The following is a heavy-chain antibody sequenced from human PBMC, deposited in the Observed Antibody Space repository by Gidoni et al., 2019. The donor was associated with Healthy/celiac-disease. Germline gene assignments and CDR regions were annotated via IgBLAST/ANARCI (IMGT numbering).Heavy chain of an antibody. Sequence: QVQLQQWGAGLLKPSETLSLTCAVYGGSFIGYYWSWIRQPPGKGLEWIGEINHSGSTNYNPSLKSRVTISVDTSKNQFSLKLSSVTAADTAVYYCARGGGYCSGGSCYSGWFDPWGQGTLVTVSS. V-gene: IGHV4-34*01. CDR3: ARGGGYCSGGSCYSGWFDP. D-gene: IGHD2-15*01. CDR2: INHSGST. CDR1: GGSFIGYY. J-gene: IGHJ5*02.